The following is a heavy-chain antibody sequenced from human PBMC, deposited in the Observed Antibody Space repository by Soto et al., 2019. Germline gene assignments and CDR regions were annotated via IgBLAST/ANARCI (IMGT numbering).Heavy chain of an antibody. CDR1: GGSISSGGYS. Sequence: SETLSLTCAVSGGSISSGGYSWSWIRQPPGKGLEWIGYIYHSGSTYYNPSLKSRVTIPVDRSKNQFSLKLSSVTAADTAVYYCARDRYDSSGYPRYYFDYWGQGTLVTVSS. D-gene: IGHD3-22*01. CDR3: ARDRYDSSGYPRYYFDY. J-gene: IGHJ4*02. V-gene: IGHV4-30-2*01. CDR2: IYHSGST.